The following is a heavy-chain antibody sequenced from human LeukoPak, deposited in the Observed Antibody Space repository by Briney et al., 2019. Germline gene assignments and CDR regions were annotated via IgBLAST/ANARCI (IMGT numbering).Heavy chain of an antibody. CDR3: ASLYYDFWSAYYFDY. CDR1: GFTFSSYW. V-gene: IGHV3-7*01. J-gene: IGHJ4*02. Sequence: GGSLRLSCAASGFTFSSYWMGWVRQAPGKGLEWVANIKQDGSEKYYVDSVKGRFTISRDNAKNSLYLQMNSLRAEDTAVYYCASLYYDFWSAYYFDYWGQGTLVTVSS. D-gene: IGHD3-3*01. CDR2: IKQDGSEK.